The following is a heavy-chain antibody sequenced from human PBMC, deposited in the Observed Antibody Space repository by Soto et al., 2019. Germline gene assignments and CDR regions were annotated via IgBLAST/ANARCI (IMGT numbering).Heavy chain of an antibody. CDR1: GFTFSSYG. D-gene: IGHD6-19*01. CDR2: ISYDGSNK. J-gene: IGHJ4*02. V-gene: IGHV3-30*18. Sequence: GGSLRLSCAASGFTFSSYGMHWVRQAPGKGLEWVAVISYDGSNKYYADSVKGRFTISRDNSKNTLYLQMNSLRAEDTAVYYCAKVGGAVAVSGVFYWGQGTLVTVSS. CDR3: AKVGGAVAVSGVFY.